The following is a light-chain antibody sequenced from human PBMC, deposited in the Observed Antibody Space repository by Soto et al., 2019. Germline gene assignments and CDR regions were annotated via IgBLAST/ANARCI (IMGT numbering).Light chain of an antibody. CDR3: QSYDISLSGSRV. CDR2: GVS. V-gene: IGLV2-14*01. J-gene: IGLJ3*02. Sequence: QSALTQPASVSGSPGQSITISCSGTRSDIGSYNYVAWYQQFPGKTPKILIYGVSNRPSGVSSRFSGSKSGNTASLTISGLQAEDEADYYCQSYDISLSGSRVFGGGTKLTVL. CDR1: RSDIGSYNY.